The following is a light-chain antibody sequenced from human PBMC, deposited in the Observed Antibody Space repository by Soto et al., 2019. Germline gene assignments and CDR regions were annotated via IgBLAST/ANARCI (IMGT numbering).Light chain of an antibody. J-gene: IGKJ2*01. V-gene: IGKV3-20*01. CDR3: QQYISLPHT. CDR2: GIS. Sequence: EIVLTQSPGTLSLSPGERATLSCRASQTVSTNYLAWYQQKPGQAPRLLIYGISSRATGIPDRFSGSGSGTDFTLTISRLEPEDFVVYYCQQYISLPHTFGQGTKLEVK. CDR1: QTVSTNY.